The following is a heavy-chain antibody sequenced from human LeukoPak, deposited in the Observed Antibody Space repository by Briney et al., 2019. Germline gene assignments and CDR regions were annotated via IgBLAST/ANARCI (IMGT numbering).Heavy chain of an antibody. D-gene: IGHD6-13*01. CDR1: GFTFSSYA. Sequence: GGSLRLSCAASGFTFSSYAMTWVRQAPGKGLEWVSSISAGAGTYYADSVTGRFTVSRDDSKNILYLQMNSLRAEDTAVYYCAKEPKYSSSYDSDYWGQGTLVTVSS. CDR2: ISAGAGT. V-gene: IGHV3-23*01. CDR3: AKEPKYSSSYDSDY. J-gene: IGHJ4*02.